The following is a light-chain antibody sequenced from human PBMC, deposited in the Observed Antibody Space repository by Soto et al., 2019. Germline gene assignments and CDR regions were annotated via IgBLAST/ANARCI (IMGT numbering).Light chain of an antibody. V-gene: IGKV1-5*03. Sequence: DIQMTQSPSTLSASVGDRVTITCRASQTISSWLAWYQQKPGKAPKLLIYKASSLESGAPSRFSGGGFGTEFTLTISSLQPDDFATYYCQQYNTYPLTFGGGTKVDIK. CDR2: KAS. CDR1: QTISSW. J-gene: IGKJ4*01. CDR3: QQYNTYPLT.